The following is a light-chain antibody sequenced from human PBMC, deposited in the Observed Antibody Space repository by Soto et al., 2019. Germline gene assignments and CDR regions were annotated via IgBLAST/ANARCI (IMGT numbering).Light chain of an antibody. J-gene: IGKJ1*01. V-gene: IGKV3-15*01. CDR2: GTS. CDR1: QSVRGD. Sequence: TQFPGTLSASPGERVILSRRASQSVRGDLAWFQQKPGRSPRLLIYGTSTRASGVPDRFSGSGSGTDFTLTISSLQSEDFAVYFCQQCNNWPWTFGPGTTVE. CDR3: QQCNNWPWT.